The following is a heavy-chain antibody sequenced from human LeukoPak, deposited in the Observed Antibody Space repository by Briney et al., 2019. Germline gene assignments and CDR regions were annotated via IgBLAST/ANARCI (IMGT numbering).Heavy chain of an antibody. V-gene: IGHV3-64D*06. CDR2: IRHNGGST. J-gene: IGHJ6*02. CDR3: VRGYSGYGGSYYYGMDV. CDR1: GFTFSSYA. D-gene: IGHD5-12*01. Sequence: GGSLRLSCSASGFTFSSYAMHWVRQAPGKGLEYVSAIRHNGGSTYYADSVKGRFTTSRDNSKNTLYLQMSSLRAEDTAVYYCVRGYSGYGGSYYYGMDVWGQGTTVTVSS.